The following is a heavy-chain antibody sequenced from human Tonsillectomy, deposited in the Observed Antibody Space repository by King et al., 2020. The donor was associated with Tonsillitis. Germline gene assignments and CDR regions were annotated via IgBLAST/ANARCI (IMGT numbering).Heavy chain of an antibody. D-gene: IGHD6-19*01. CDR3: ARDTGEFGSGWYYFDY. J-gene: IGHJ4*02. Sequence: VQLVESGGGLVQPGGSLRLSCEASGFTFNNYWMNWVRQAPGKGLEWVASIKQDGSEEYYVDSVRGRFSISRDDAKNSLYLQMNNLRAEDTAVYYCARDTGEFGSGWYYFDYWGQGTLVTVSS. CDR2: IKQDGSEE. CDR1: GFTFNNYW. V-gene: IGHV3-7*03.